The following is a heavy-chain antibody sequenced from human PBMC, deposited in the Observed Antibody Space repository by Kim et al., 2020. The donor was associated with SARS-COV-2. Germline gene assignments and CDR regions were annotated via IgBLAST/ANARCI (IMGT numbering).Heavy chain of an antibody. J-gene: IGHJ3*02. V-gene: IGHV4-59*13. CDR3: ARSTTFYDILTGYYCPDAFDI. D-gene: IGHD3-9*01. Sequence: SETLSLTCTVSGGSISSYYWSWIRQPPGKGLEWIGYIYYSGSTNYNPSLKSRVTISVDTSKNQFSLKLSSVTAADTAVYYCARSTTFYDILTGYYCPDAFDIWGQGTMVTVSS. CDR2: IYYSGST. CDR1: GGSISSYY.